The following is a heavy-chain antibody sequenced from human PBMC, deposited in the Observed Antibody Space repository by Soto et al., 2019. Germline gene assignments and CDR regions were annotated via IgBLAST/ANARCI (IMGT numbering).Heavy chain of an antibody. Sequence: QLHESGPGVVKPSETLSLTCTVSGDSINNNDYYWNWIRQTPGKGLAWIGYVYYSGSTYYIPSLKSRLSMSVDTSKNQFSLKLSSVTAADTAIYYCARMSYYYDKWYFDLWGRGTLVTVSS. CDR2: VYYSGST. J-gene: IGHJ2*01. D-gene: IGHD3-22*01. V-gene: IGHV4-30-4*01. CDR1: GDSINNNDYY. CDR3: ARMSYYYDKWYFDL.